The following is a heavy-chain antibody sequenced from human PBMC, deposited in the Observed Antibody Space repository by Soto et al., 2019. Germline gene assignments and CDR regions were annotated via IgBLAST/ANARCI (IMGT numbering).Heavy chain of an antibody. CDR3: ARGKQLQPNDY. Sequence: ASVKVSCKASGYTFTGYYMHWVRQAPGQGLEWMGWINPNSGGTNYARKFQGWVTMTRDTSIGTAYMELSRLRSDDTAVYYCARGKQLQPNDYWGQGTLVTVSS. D-gene: IGHD6-6*01. V-gene: IGHV1-2*04. CDR1: GYTFTGYY. J-gene: IGHJ4*02. CDR2: INPNSGGT.